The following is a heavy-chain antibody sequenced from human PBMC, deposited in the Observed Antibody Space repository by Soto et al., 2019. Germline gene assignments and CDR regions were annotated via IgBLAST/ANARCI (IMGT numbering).Heavy chain of an antibody. CDR2: ISAYTGET. J-gene: IGHJ4*02. Sequence: QVQLVQSGGEVKKPGASVKVSCKASGYTVASYGISWVRQAPGQGLEWMGWISAYTGETNNEQKDQGRVTMTTDTSKRTAYMAVRSLRSDDTAVYYCGRDGDRSSEIWGQGTLVTVSS. CDR3: GRDGDRSSEI. D-gene: IGHD6-13*01. CDR1: GYTVASYG. V-gene: IGHV1-18*01.